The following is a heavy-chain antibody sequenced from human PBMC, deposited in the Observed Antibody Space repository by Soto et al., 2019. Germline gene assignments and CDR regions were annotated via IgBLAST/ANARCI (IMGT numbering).Heavy chain of an antibody. CDR1: GFTFSSYG. V-gene: IGHV3-30*03. J-gene: IGHJ4*02. CDR2: ISYDGSNK. Sequence: PGGSLRLSCAASGFTFSSYGMHWVRQAPGKGLEWVAVISYDGSNKYYADSVKGRFTISRDNSKNTLYLQMNSLRVEDTAVYYCATRPGGGWYPFFDFWGQGTLVTVSS. D-gene: IGHD6-19*01. CDR3: ATRPGGGWYPFFDF.